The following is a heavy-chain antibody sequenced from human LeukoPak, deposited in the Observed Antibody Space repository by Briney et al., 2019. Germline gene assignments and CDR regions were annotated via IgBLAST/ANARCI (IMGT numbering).Heavy chain of an antibody. CDR1: GGSISSSSYY. CDR3: ATQRWELLPVG. CDR2: IYYSGST. V-gene: IGHV4-39*01. D-gene: IGHD1-26*01. J-gene: IGHJ4*02. Sequence: SETLSLTCSVSGGSISSSSYYWGWIRQPPGKGLEWIGSIYYSGSTYYNPSLKSRVTISVDTSKNQFSLKLSSVTAADTAVYYCATQRWELLPVGWGQGTLVTVSS.